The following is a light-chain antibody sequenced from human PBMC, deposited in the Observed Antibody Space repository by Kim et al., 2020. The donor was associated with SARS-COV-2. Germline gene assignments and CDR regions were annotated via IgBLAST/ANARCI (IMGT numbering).Light chain of an antibody. Sequence: EIVLTQSPGTLSLSPGERASLSCRASQSFSSNYLAWYQQKPGQAPRLLIYGTSSRATGIPDRFSGSGSGTDFTLTISRLEPEDFAVYYCQQYGDSTRTFGQGTKLDI. CDR2: GTS. CDR1: QSFSSNY. CDR3: QQYGDSTRT. J-gene: IGKJ2*01. V-gene: IGKV3-20*01.